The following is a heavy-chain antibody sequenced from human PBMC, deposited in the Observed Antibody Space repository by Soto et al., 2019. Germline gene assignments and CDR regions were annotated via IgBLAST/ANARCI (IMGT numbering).Heavy chain of an antibody. CDR3: ARGVDTADY. CDR1: GFTFSSYA. V-gene: IGHV3-30-3*01. Sequence: QVQLVESGGGVVQPGRSLRLSCAASGFTFSSYAMHWVRQAPGKGLEWVAVISYDGSNKYYADSVKCRFTISRDNSKHTLYLQMNSLRAEDTAVYYCARGVDTADYWGQGTLVTVSS. D-gene: IGHD5-18*01. CDR2: ISYDGSNK. J-gene: IGHJ4*02.